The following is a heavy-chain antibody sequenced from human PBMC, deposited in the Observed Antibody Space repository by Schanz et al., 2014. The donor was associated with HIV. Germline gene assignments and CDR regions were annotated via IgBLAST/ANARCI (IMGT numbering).Heavy chain of an antibody. D-gene: IGHD3-9*01. V-gene: IGHV1-18*01. J-gene: IGHJ4*03. Sequence: QVQLVQSGAEVKKPGASVRVSCKASGYSFNDYGVSWMRQAPGQGLEWMGWINTSTGNVDYSQNFQGRVTLTTDTSTNTAYMELRSLRSDDTAVYYCAKGQDWPGPQLDHWGHGSLVIVSS. CDR3: AKGQDWPGPQLDH. CDR1: GYSFNDYG. CDR2: INTSTGNV.